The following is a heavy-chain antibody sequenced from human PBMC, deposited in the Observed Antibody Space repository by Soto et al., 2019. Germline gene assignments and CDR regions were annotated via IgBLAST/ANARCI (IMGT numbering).Heavy chain of an antibody. J-gene: IGHJ3*02. V-gene: IGHV3-9*01. CDR1: GFTFDDYA. CDR2: ISWNSGKM. CDR3: AKAMGPGDVLYDGIDI. Sequence: EVQLVESGGGLVQPGRSLRLSCAASGFTFDDYAMHWVRQVPGKGLEWVSEISWNSGKMEYADAVKGRFTISRDNAKNSLYLQINGLRTEDTALYYCAKAMGPGDVLYDGIDIWGQGTMVTVSS. D-gene: IGHD3-9*01.